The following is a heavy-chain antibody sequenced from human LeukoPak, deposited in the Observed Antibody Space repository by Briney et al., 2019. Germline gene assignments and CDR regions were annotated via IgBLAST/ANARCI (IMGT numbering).Heavy chain of an antibody. V-gene: IGHV3-30*04. CDR1: GFTFISYA. CDR3: ARGGYSSSWYPTYYYYMDV. CDR2: ISYDGSNK. D-gene: IGHD6-13*01. Sequence: GGSLRLSCAASGFTFISYAMHWVRQAPGKGLEWVAVISYDGSNKYYADSVKGRFTISRDNSKNTLYLQMNSLRAEDTAVYYCARGGYSSSWYPTYYYYMDVWGKGTTVTISS. J-gene: IGHJ6*03.